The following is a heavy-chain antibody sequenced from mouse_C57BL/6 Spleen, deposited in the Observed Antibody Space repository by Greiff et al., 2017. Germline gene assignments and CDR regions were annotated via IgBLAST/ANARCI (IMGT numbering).Heavy chain of an antibody. CDR1: GFSLTSYG. J-gene: IGHJ3*01. V-gene: IGHV2-2*01. CDR3: ARMITTVGPFAY. CDR2: IWSGGST. D-gene: IGHD1-1*01. Sequence: VQLQESGPGLVQPSQSLSITCRVSGFSLTSYGVHWVRQSPGKGLEWLGVIWSGGSTDYNAAFISRLSISKDNSKSQVFFKMNSLQADDTAIYYCARMITTVGPFAYWGQGTLVTVSA.